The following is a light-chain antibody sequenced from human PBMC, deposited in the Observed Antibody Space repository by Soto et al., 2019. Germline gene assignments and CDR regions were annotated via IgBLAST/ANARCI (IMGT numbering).Light chain of an antibody. CDR3: QSYDSTLGGSKV. CDR2: GDI. Sequence: QSVLTQPPSVSGAPGQRVTISCTGSSSNIGAGFDVHWYQQLPGRAPKVLIYGDINRPSGVPDRFSGSKSGASASLAITGLQGEDEADYYCQSYDSTLGGSKVFGEGTKVTVL. J-gene: IGLJ3*02. CDR1: SSNIGAGFD. V-gene: IGLV1-40*01.